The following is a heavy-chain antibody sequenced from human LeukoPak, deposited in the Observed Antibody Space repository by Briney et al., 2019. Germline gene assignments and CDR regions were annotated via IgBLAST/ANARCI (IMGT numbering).Heavy chain of an antibody. CDR3: ARVSFTGWSHPFAY. CDR1: RFIFSDYA. Sequence: PGRSLRLSCAASRFIFSDYAMHWVRQAPGKGLEWVAVISMDGSNIYYADSVKGRFTISRDNSKNTLYLQMNSLRPDDTAMYSCARVSFTGWSHPFAYWGQGTPVTVSS. V-gene: IGHV3-30*03. D-gene: IGHD6-19*01. J-gene: IGHJ4*02. CDR2: ISMDGSNI.